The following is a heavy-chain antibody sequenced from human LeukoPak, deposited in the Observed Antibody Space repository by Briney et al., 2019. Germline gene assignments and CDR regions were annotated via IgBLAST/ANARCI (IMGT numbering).Heavy chain of an antibody. CDR3: ARVGGLERRLVDY. Sequence: SETLSLTCAVYGGSFSGYYWSWIRQPPGKGLEWIGEINHSGSTNYNPSLKSRVTISVDTSKNQFSLKLSSVTAADTAVYYCARVGGLERRLVDYWGQGTLVTVSS. J-gene: IGHJ4*02. CDR1: GGSFSGYY. V-gene: IGHV4-34*01. D-gene: IGHD1-1*01. CDR2: INHSGST.